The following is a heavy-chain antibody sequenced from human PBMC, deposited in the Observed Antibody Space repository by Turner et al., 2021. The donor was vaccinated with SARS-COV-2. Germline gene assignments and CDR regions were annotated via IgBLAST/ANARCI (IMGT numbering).Heavy chain of an antibody. CDR3: ARGGLYYYDSSAYYGDAFDI. V-gene: IGHV1-2*02. CDR1: GYTFTGYY. CDR2: INPNSGGT. D-gene: IGHD3-22*01. J-gene: IGHJ3*02. Sequence: QVQLVQSGAEVKKPWASVKVSCKASGYTFTGYYMHWVRQAPGQGLEWMGWINPNSGGTNYAQNFQGRVTMTRDTSISTAYMDLSRLRSDDTAVYYCARGGLYYYDSSAYYGDAFDIWGQGTMVTVSS.